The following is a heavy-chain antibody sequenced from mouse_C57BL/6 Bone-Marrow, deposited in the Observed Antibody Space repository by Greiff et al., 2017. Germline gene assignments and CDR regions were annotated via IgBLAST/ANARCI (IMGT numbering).Heavy chain of an antibody. J-gene: IGHJ1*03. CDR3: ARGYGSSVSYWYFDV. V-gene: IGHV5-17*01. CDR1: GFTFSDYG. D-gene: IGHD1-1*01. Sequence: EVQLQESGGGLVKPGGSLKLSCAASGFTFSDYGMHWVRQAPEKGLEWVAYISSGSSTIYYADTVKGRFTISRDNAKNTLFLQMTSLRSEDTAMYYCARGYGSSVSYWYFDVWGTGTTVTVSS. CDR2: ISSGSSTI.